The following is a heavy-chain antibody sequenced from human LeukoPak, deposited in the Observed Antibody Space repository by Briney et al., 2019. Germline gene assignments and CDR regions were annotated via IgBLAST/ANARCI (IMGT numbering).Heavy chain of an antibody. CDR2: ISSSSSTI. D-gene: IGHD2-15*01. J-gene: IGHJ4*02. V-gene: IGHV3-48*01. CDR1: GFTFSSYS. CDR3: AKSRARSGGSCYDY. Sequence: PGGSLRLSCAASGFTFSSYSMNWVRQAPGKGLEWVSYISSSSSTIYYADSVKGRFTISRDNSKNTLYLQMNSLRAEDTAVYYCAKSRARSGGSCYDYWGQGTLVTVSS.